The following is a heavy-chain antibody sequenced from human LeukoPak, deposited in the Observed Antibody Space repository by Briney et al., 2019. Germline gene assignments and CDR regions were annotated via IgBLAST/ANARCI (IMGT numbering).Heavy chain of an antibody. V-gene: IGHV4-34*01. J-gene: IGHJ4*02. CDR3: ARGPYYGSGSYYNGGQSR. CDR1: GGSFSGYY. Sequence: PSETLSLTCAVYGGSFSGYYWSWIRQPPGKGLEWIGEINHSGSTNYNPSLKSRVTISVDTSKNQFSLKLSSVTAADTAVYCCARGPYYGSGSYYNGGQSRWGQGTLVTVSS. D-gene: IGHD3-10*01. CDR2: INHSGST.